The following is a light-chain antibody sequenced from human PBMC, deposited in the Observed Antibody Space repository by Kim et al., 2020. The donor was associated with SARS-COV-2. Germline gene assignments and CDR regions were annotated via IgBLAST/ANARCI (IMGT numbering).Light chain of an antibody. V-gene: IGKV3-11*01. J-gene: IGKJ4*01. CDR1: QSVSRY. CDR3: QQRSNWPLT. CDR2: DAS. Sequence: LSPGDRATLSCRASQSVSRYLGWYQQKPGQAPRLLIYDASKRATGIPARFSGSGSGTDFTPTISSLEPEDFAIYYCQQRSNWPLTFGGGTKVDIK.